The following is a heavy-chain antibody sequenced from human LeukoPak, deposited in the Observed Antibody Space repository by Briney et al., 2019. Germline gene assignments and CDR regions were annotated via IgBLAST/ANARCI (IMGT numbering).Heavy chain of an antibody. CDR3: ARPLDYGDYL. CDR2: INPNSGGT. V-gene: IGHV1-2*02. J-gene: IGHJ5*02. D-gene: IGHD4-17*01. CDR1: VYTFTGYY. Sequence: ASVKVSYTASVYTFTGYYMHWVRQTPGQGLEWMGWINPNSGGTNYAQKFQGRVTMTRDTSISTAYMELSRLRSDDTAVYYCARPLDYGDYLWGQGTLVTVSS.